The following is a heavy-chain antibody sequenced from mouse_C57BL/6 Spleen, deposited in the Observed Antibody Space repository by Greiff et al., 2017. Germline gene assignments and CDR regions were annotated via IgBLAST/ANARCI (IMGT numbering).Heavy chain of an antibody. V-gene: IGHV5-17*01. CDR1: GFTFSDYG. CDR2: ISSGSSTI. CDR3: ARTGIYYDYEGFAY. Sequence: EVQLVESGGGLVKPGGSLKLSCAASGFTFSDYGMHWVRQAPEKGLEWVAYISSGSSTIYYADTVKGRFTISRDNAKNTLFLQMTSLRSEDTAMYYCARTGIYYDYEGFAYWGQGTLVTVSA. D-gene: IGHD2-4*01. J-gene: IGHJ3*01.